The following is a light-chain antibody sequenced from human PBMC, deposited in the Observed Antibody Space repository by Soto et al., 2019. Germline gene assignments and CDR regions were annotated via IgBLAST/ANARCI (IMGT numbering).Light chain of an antibody. V-gene: IGKV3-11*01. Sequence: EIVLTQSPATLSLSPGERATLSCRASQSVSSYLAWYQQKPGQAPRLLIYDASNRATDSPARFSGSGSGTDFTLTISCLEPEDFPVYYCLQRSGWPWTFGQGTRVEIK. CDR3: LQRSGWPWT. CDR1: QSVSSY. CDR2: DAS. J-gene: IGKJ1*01.